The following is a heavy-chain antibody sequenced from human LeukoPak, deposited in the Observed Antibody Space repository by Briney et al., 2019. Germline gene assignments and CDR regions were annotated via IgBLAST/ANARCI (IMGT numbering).Heavy chain of an antibody. D-gene: IGHD5-18*01. V-gene: IGHV4-59*12. CDR1: GGSISSYY. J-gene: IGHJ4*02. Sequence: PSETLSLTCTVSGGSISSYYWSWIRQPPGKGLEWIGYIYYGVNTYYNPSLKSRITISADTSKNQFSLMLSSVTAADTAVYYCARGLSYGFVYWGQGTLVTVSS. CDR2: IYYGVNT. CDR3: ARGLSYGFVY.